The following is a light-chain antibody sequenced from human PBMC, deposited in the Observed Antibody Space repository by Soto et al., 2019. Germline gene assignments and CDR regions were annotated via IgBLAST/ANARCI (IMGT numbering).Light chain of an antibody. V-gene: IGLV1-44*01. Sequence: QSVLSQEASVSGTPGQRVAIACSGGNSNIGKNSVNWYRQLPGTAPQLLIYNDTLRSFGIPDRFSASKSDTSATLAIGGLQSDDEDLYFCAAWNDSLNGLVFGGGTQLTVL. CDR2: NDT. CDR1: NSNIGKNS. J-gene: IGLJ7*01. CDR3: AAWNDSLNGLV.